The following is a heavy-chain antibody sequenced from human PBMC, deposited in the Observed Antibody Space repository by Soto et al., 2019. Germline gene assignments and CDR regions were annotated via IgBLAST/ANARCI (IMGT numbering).Heavy chain of an antibody. CDR2: ISGSGGST. J-gene: IGHJ5*02. CDR3: ATQGVVRGVAGS. Sequence: GGSLRLSCAASGFTFSNYAMSWVRQAPGKGLEWVSAISGSGGSTYYADSVKGRFTISRDNSKNTLYLQMNSLRAEDTAVYYCATQGVVRGVAGSWGQGTLVTVSS. D-gene: IGHD3-10*01. V-gene: IGHV3-23*01. CDR1: GFTFSNYA.